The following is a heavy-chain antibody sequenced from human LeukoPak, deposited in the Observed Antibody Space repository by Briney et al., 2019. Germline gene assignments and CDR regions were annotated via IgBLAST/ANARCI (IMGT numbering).Heavy chain of an antibody. CDR3: ARDHPDFQY. Sequence: PSETLSLTCTVSGGSISSSSYYWGWIRQPPGKGLEWIGSIYYSGSTYYNPSLKSRVTISVDTSKNQFSLKLSSVTAADTAVYYCARDHPDFQYWGQGTLVTVSS. V-gene: IGHV4-39*07. J-gene: IGHJ1*01. CDR2: IYYSGST. CDR1: GGSISSSSYY.